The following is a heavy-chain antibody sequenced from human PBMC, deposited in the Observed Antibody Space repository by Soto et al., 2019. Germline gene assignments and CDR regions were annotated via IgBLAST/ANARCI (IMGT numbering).Heavy chain of an antibody. CDR1: GFTFSSYA. CDR3: AKDILWDGDGNAFDI. CDR2: ISGSGGST. Sequence: EVQLFESGGGLVQPGGSLSLSCAAYGFTFSSYAMSWVRQAPGKGLEWVSAISGSGGSTYYADSVKGRFTISRDNSKNTRYLQLTSLRAADTAVYYCAKDILWDGDGNAFDICGQGTMVTVSS. J-gene: IGHJ3*02. V-gene: IGHV3-23*01. D-gene: IGHD4-17*01.